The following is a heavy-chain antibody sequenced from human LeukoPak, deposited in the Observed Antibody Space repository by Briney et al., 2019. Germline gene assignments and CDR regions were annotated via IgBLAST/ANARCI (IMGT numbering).Heavy chain of an antibody. CDR1: GGTFSSYA. V-gene: IGHV1-69*05. J-gene: IGHJ5*02. D-gene: IGHD6-13*01. Sequence: ASLTVSCTASGGTFSSYAISWVRQAPGQGLEWMGGIIPIFGTANYAQKFQGRVTITTDESTSTSYMELSSLRSEDTAAYYCARVYRSSLMYSSPAERGGWFDPWGQGTLVTVSS. CDR3: ARVYRSSLMYSSPAERGGWFDP. CDR2: IIPIFGTA.